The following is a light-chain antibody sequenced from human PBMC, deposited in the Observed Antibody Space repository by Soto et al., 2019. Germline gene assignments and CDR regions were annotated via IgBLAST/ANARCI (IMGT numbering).Light chain of an antibody. CDR2: AAS. V-gene: IGKV1-27*01. CDR3: QKYSSVPV. J-gene: IGKJ3*01. Sequence: DIQMTQSPTSLSASVGDRVTITCRASQGIRNYVAWYQQIPGKAPKLLISAASTLKSGVPSRFSGSGSGTDFTLTINALQSADVATYYCQKYSSVPVFGPGTKVEIK. CDR1: QGIRNY.